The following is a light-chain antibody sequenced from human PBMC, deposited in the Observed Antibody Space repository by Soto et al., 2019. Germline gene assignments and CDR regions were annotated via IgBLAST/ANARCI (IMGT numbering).Light chain of an antibody. CDR1: SSNIGSDP. CDR3: AAWDDSLNGVA. Sequence: QSVLTQPPSASGTPGQRVTISCSGSSSNIGSDPVNWYQQLPGTAPKLLMYSNNQRPSGVPDRFSGSKSGTSAFLAISGLQSEDEADYYCAAWDDSLNGVAFGGGTKLTVL. J-gene: IGLJ2*01. V-gene: IGLV1-44*01. CDR2: SNN.